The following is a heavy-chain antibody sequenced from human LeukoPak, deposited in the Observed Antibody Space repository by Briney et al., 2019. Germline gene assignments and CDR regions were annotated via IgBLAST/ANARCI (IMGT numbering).Heavy chain of an antibody. CDR1: GYILTDYY. CDR3: GRGWGGVAGTVKINDAFDI. CDR2: INPNSGGT. J-gene: IGHJ3*02. D-gene: IGHD6-19*01. Sequence: ASVKVSCKASGYILTDYYMHWVRQAPGQGLEWMGWINPNSGGTNYAQKFQGRVTMTRDTSISTAYMELSRLRSDDTAVYYCGRGWGGVAGTVKINDAFDICGQGTMVTVSS. V-gene: IGHV1-2*02.